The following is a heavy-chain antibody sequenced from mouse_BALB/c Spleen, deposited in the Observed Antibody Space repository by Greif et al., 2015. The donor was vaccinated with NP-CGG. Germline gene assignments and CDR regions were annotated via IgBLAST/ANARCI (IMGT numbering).Heavy chain of an antibody. V-gene: IGHV1S137*01. CDR3: ARLGLFAY. D-gene: IGHD4-1*01. J-gene: IGHJ3*01. CDR2: ISTYYGDA. CDR1: GYTFTDYA. Sequence: VHLVESGAELVRPGVSVKISCKGSGYTFTDYAMHWVKQSHAKSLEWIGVISTYYGDASYNQKFKGKATMTVDKSSSTAYMELARLTSEDSAIYYCARLGLFAYWGQGTLVTVSA.